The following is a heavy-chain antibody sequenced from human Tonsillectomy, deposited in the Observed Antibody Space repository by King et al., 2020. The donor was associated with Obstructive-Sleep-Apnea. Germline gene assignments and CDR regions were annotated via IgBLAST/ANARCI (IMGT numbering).Heavy chain of an antibody. D-gene: IGHD3-22*01. CDR2: INYSGST. CDR1: VGSISSYY. Sequence: LQLQESGPGLVKPSETLSLTCTVSVGSISSYYWSWIRYPPGKGLEGVGYINYSGSTNSNPSLKSRVIRSGDTTKNQFSLKLSSVTAADTAVYYCARLRYYDSSGYYYFYYFDYWGQGTLVTVSS. V-gene: IGHV4-59*08. CDR3: ARLRYYDSSGYYYFYYFDY. J-gene: IGHJ4*02.